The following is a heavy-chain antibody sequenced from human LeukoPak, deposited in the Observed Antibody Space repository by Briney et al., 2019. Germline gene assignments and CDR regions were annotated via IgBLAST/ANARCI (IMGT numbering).Heavy chain of an antibody. CDR1: GGSISGHY. V-gene: IGHV4-4*08. Sequence: SETLSLTCTLSGGSISGHYWGWIRQPPGEGLGEIGYIYPSSSTDYPPSLISRLTLSLNTSKNQLPLELKSVPAADTAFYYCARQSSTSWVYWGQGTLVTVSS. CDR2: IYPSSST. J-gene: IGHJ4*02. D-gene: IGHD2-2*01. CDR3: ARQSSTSWVY.